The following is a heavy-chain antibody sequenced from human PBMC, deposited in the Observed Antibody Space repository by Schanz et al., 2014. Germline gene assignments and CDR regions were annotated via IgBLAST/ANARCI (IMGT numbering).Heavy chain of an antibody. CDR3: AKGQLLSYYFDY. CDR2: ISLDGSNQ. Sequence: VQLGESGGGLVQPGRSLRLSCAASGFTFSSYGMHWVRQAPGKGLEWVAIISLDGSNQYYADSVKGRFIISRDNSKNTLYLQMNSLRAEDTAVYYCAKGQLLSYYFDYWGQGTLVTVSS. CDR1: GFTFSSYG. D-gene: IGHD2-21*01. J-gene: IGHJ4*02. V-gene: IGHV3-30*18.